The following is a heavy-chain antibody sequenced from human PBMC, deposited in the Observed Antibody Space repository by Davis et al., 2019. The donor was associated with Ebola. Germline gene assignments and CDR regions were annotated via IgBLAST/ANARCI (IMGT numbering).Heavy chain of an antibody. Sequence: MPSETLSLTCTVSGGSISSYYWSWIRQPPGKGLEWIGYIYYSGSTNYNPPLKSRVTISVDTSKNQFSLKLSSVTAADTALYYWARSRITAGGTGFDYWGQGTLVTVSS. CDR2: IYYSGST. V-gene: IGHV4-59*01. CDR3: ARSRITAGGTGFDY. CDR1: GGSISSYY. J-gene: IGHJ4*02. D-gene: IGHD6-13*01.